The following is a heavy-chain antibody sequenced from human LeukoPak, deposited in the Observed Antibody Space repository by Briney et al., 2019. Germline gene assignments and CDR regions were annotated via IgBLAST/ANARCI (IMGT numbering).Heavy chain of an antibody. Sequence: SVKVSCKASGGTFISYAISWVRQAPGQGLEWMGGIIPIFGTANYAQKFQGRVTITADESTSTAYMELSSLRSEDTAVYYCARGSSSGYLNPPDYWGQGTLVTVSS. V-gene: IGHV1-69*13. J-gene: IGHJ4*02. D-gene: IGHD3-22*01. CDR3: ARGSSSGYLNPPDY. CDR2: IIPIFGTA. CDR1: GGTFISYA.